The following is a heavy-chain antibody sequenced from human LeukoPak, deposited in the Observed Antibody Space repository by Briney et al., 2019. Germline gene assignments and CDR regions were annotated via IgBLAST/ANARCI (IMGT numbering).Heavy chain of an antibody. Sequence: ASVKVSCKASGYTFTSYGISWVRQAPGQGLEWMEWISAYNGNTNYAQKLQGRVTMTTDTSTSTAYMELRSLRSDDTAVYYCARVSGGDIVVVVAATLENWFDPWGQGTLVTVSS. CDR1: GYTFTSYG. J-gene: IGHJ5*02. D-gene: IGHD2-15*01. V-gene: IGHV1-18*04. CDR2: ISAYNGNT. CDR3: ARVSGGDIVVVVAATLENWFDP.